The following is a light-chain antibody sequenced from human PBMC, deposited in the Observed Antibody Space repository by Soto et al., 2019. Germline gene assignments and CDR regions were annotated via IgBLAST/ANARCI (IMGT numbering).Light chain of an antibody. CDR3: QQYGSSLYT. V-gene: IGKV3-20*01. CDR2: GAS. CDR1: QSVKSSY. Sequence: EIVLTQSPGTLSLSPGERATLSCRASQSVKSSYLAWYRQKPGQAPRLLIYGASSRATGIPDRFSGSGSGTDFTLTISRLEPEDFAVYYCQQYGSSLYTFGQGTKLEIK. J-gene: IGKJ2*01.